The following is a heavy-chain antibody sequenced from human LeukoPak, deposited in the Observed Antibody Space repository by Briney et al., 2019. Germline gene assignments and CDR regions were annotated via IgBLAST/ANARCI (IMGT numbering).Heavy chain of an antibody. CDR3: ARSYCSSSICYARATGWFDP. J-gene: IGHJ5*02. V-gene: IGHV1-18*01. CDR1: GYTFTRYG. D-gene: IGHD2-2*01. Sequence: ASVKVSCKASGYTFTRYGISWVRRAPGQGLEWMGWITAYNGNTNCAQKFQGRVTMTTDTSTSTAYMELTSLRSDDTAVYYCARSYCSSSICYARATGWFDPWGQGTLVTVSS. CDR2: ITAYNGNT.